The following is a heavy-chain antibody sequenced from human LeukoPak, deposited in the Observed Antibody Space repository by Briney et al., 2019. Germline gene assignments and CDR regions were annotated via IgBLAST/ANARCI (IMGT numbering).Heavy chain of an antibody. CDR2: IIPVVGTA. D-gene: IGHD3-16*01. V-gene: IGHV1-69*01. CDR3: ARDSTFSAFDI. CDR1: GGTFSSYT. Sequence: SLKVSCKASGGTFSSYTISWVRQAPGQGLEWMARIIPVVGTANYAQKFQGRVTITADESTSTAYMELSSLRSEDTAVYYCARDSTFSAFDIWGQGTMVTVSS. J-gene: IGHJ3*02.